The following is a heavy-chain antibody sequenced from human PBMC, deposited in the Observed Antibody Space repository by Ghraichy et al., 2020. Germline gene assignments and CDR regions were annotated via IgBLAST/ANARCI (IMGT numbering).Heavy chain of an antibody. J-gene: IGHJ6*02. V-gene: IGHV1-58*02. Sequence: SVKVSCKASGFTFTSSAMQWVRQARGQRLEWIGWIVVGSGNTNYAQKFQERVTITRDMSTSTAYMELSSLRSEDTAVYYCAAVENYDNSGDTGMDVWGQGTTVTVSS. CDR3: AAVENYDNSGDTGMDV. CDR1: GFTFTSSA. CDR2: IVVGSGNT. D-gene: IGHD3-22*01.